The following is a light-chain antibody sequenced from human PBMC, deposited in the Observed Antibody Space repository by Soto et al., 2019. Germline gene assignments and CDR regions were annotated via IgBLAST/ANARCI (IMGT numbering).Light chain of an antibody. Sequence: DIQMTQSPSSLSASVGDRVTITCRASQYIGTYLNWYQQKQGKAPTVLIYAASTLQSGVPSRFSGSGSETEFALTISSLQPEYFATYYCPQSYIDSTFGPGTKLEIK. CDR3: PQSYIDST. CDR2: AAS. CDR1: QYIGTY. J-gene: IGKJ2*01. V-gene: IGKV1-39*01.